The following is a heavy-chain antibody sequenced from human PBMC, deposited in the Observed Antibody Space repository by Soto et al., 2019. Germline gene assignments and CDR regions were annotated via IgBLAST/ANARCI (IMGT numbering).Heavy chain of an antibody. CDR3: ARLKFSSAGRRYFDY. J-gene: IGHJ4*02. Sequence: SETLSLTCSVSGGSITTTDYYWGWIRQPPGKGLEWIGSGFYSGSTYYKQSLKDRDTISVDTSKNHLSLKLNSMTAADTAVYYCARLKFSSAGRRYFDYWGQGSLVTVS. D-gene: IGHD6-6*01. V-gene: IGHV4-39*02. CDR1: GGSITTTDYY. CDR2: GFYSGST.